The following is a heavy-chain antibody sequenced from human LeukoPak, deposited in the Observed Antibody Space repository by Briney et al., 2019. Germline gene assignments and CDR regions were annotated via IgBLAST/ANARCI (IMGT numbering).Heavy chain of an antibody. D-gene: IGHD3-10*01. V-gene: IGHV3-74*01. CDR2: ISPTGSTT. CDR3: AREGYYGSGSPPSLYFDY. CDR1: GFSFSGHW. Sequence: GGSLRLSCTASGFSFSGHWMHWARQLPGKGLVWVSRISPTGSTTSYADSVKGRFTVSRDNSRSTLYLQMNSLRPEDTAIYYCAREGYYGSGSPPSLYFDYWGQGTLVTVSS. J-gene: IGHJ4*02.